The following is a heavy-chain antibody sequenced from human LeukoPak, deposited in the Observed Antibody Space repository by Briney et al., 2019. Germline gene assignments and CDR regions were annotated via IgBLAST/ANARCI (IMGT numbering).Heavy chain of an antibody. CDR2: INHSGST. CDR1: GGSFSGYY. V-gene: IGHV4-34*01. CDR3: ARGVAQWLVRRYYYYMDV. J-gene: IGHJ6*03. Sequence: SETLSLTCAVYGGSFSGYYWSWIRQPPGKGLEWIGEINHSGSTNYNPSLKSRVTISVDTSKNQFSLKLSSVIAADTAVYYCARGVAQWLVRRYYYYMDVWGKGTTVTVSS. D-gene: IGHD6-19*01.